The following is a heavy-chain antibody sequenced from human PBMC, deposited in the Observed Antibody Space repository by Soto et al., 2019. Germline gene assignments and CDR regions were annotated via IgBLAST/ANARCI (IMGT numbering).Heavy chain of an antibody. V-gene: IGHV1-69*01. CDR3: ARDEDRYSSGWAFDY. CDR1: XXTXXXXX. CDR2: IIPIFGTA. Sequence: QVQLVQSGAEVXXXGSSVKVSCXASXXTXXXXXIXXXXXXXXXXXXXXAVIIPIFGTANYAQKFQGRVTITADESTSTAYMELSSLRSEDTAVYYCARDEDRYSSGWAFDYWGQGTLVTVSS. J-gene: IGHJ4*02. D-gene: IGHD6-19*01.